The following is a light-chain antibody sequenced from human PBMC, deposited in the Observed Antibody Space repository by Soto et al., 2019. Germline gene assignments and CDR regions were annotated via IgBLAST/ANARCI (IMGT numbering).Light chain of an antibody. V-gene: IGKV1-12*01. CDR2: DAS. CDR1: QGISSA. J-gene: IGKJ4*01. CDR3: RQTNSLSLT. Sequence: DIQMTQSPSSVSANVGDRVTITCRASQGISSALAWYQQKPGKAPKLLIYDASGLQSGVPSRFSGSGSGTDFTLTIISRQPADVATYYCRQTNSLSLTFGEGTKVETK.